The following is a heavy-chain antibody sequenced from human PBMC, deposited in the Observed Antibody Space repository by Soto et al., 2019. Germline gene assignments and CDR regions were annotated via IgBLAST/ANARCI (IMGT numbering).Heavy chain of an antibody. CDR1: GGSISSGDCY. V-gene: IGHV4-30-4*02. CDR3: ARTLFGWGIWFDP. D-gene: IGHD3-10*02. J-gene: IGHJ5*02. Sequence: SETLSLTCTVSGGSISSGDCYWSWIRQPPGKGLEWIGFMYYSGSTYYNPSLKSRVTISVDTSKNQFSLKLSSVTAADTAVYYCARTLFGWGIWFDPWGQGTLVTVSS. CDR2: MYYSGST.